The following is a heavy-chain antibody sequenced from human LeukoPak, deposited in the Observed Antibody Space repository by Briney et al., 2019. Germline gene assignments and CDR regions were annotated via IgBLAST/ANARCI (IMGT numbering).Heavy chain of an antibody. D-gene: IGHD2-15*01. CDR3: ANVGGGSCYSKPCGDY. CDR1: GFTFSSYA. CDR2: FRGSGGFP. J-gene: IGHJ4*02. Sequence: PGGSLRLSCAASGFTFSSYAMGWVRQAPGKGLKGFQLFRGSGGFPSYADSVKARFTISRDNSKNTLYLQMNSLRAEDTAVYYCANVGGGSCYSKPCGDYWGQGTLVTVSS. V-gene: IGHV3-23*01.